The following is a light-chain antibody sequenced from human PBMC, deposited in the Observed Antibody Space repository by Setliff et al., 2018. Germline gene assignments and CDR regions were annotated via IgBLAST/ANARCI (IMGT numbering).Light chain of an antibody. Sequence: QSVLTQPPSASGTPGQRVTISCSGSSSNIGSNTVNWYQQFPGTAPKLLIYRNNQRPSGVPDRFSGSKSATSASLAISGLQAEDGADYYCAAWDDSLNGRYVFGTGTKV. CDR1: SSNIGSNT. CDR3: AAWDDSLNGRYV. J-gene: IGLJ1*01. CDR2: RNN. V-gene: IGLV1-44*01.